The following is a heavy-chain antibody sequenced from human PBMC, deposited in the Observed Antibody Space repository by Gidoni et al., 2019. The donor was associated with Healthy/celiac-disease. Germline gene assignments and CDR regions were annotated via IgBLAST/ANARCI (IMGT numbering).Heavy chain of an antibody. CDR1: GGSIRSCRYY. J-gene: IGHJ3*02. Sequence: QVQLQESGPGLVKPSQTLSLTCTVSGGSIRSCRYYWSWIRQPAGKGLECIGRIYTSGSTNYNPSLKSRVTISVDTSKNQFSLKLSSVTAADTAVYYCAREEATWTVTPDAFDIWGQGTMVTVSS. CDR3: AREEATWTVTPDAFDI. CDR2: IYTSGST. D-gene: IGHD4-4*01. V-gene: IGHV4-61*02.